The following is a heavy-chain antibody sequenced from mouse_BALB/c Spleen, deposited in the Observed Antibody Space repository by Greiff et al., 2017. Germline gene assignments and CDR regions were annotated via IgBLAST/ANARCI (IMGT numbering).Heavy chain of an antibody. CDR3: ARDHGWYFDV. Sequence: EVQVVESGGGLVKPGGSLKLSCAASGFTFSSYAMSWVRQSPEKRLEWVAEISSGGSYTYYPDTVTGRFTISRDNAKNTLYLEMSSLRSEDTAMYYCARDHGWYFDVWGAGTTVTVSS. J-gene: IGHJ1*01. CDR2: ISSGGSYT. CDR1: GFTFSSYA. V-gene: IGHV5-9-4*01.